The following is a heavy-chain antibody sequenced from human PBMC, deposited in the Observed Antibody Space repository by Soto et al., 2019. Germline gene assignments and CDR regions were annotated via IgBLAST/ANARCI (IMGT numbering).Heavy chain of an antibody. Sequence: QVQLYESGPGLVQPSQTLSLSCTVSGASVSTGVYYWTWIRQHPGKGLEWLGYIDNTGSAYYNPSITGRVDLSVGTSKIQFSLNLQSLTAADTAFYYCAGAVSDFDVRRYRTSYFDQWGQGILVTVSS. CDR2: IDNTGSA. CDR1: GASVSTGVYY. D-gene: IGHD3-10*02. CDR3: AGAVSDFDVRRYRTSYFDQ. J-gene: IGHJ4*02. V-gene: IGHV4-31*03.